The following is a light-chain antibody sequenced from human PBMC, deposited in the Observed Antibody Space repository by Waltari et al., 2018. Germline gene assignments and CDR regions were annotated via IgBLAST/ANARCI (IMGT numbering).Light chain of an antibody. Sequence: QSALTQPASVSGSPGQSITISCTGTSNAVGIYTYISWYQQHPGKAPKLIIYHLNNRPSGVSNRFSGSKSGNTASLTISGLQAEDEADYYCSSYASSLTLVFGGGTKLTVL. J-gene: IGLJ3*02. V-gene: IGLV2-14*03. CDR1: SNAVGIYTY. CDR2: HLN. CDR3: SSYASSLTLV.